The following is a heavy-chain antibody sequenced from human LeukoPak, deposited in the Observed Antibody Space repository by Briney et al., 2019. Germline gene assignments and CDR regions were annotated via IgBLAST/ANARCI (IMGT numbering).Heavy chain of an antibody. CDR2: IYYSGST. J-gene: IGHJ4*02. CDR1: GGSISSSSYY. Sequence: SETLSLTCTVSGGSISSSSYYWGWIRQPPGTGLEWIGSIYYSGSTYYNPSLKSRVTISVDTSKNQFSLKLSSVTAADTAVYYCARVKWEPYVRIFGGFDYWGQGTLVTVSS. D-gene: IGHD1-26*01. CDR3: ARVKWEPYVRIFGGFDY. V-gene: IGHV4-39*07.